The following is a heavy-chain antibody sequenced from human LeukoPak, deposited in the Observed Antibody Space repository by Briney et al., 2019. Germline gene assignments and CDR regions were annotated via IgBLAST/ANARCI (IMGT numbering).Heavy chain of an antibody. CDR2: IIPIFGTA. V-gene: IGHV1-69*13. CDR3: AREGYSSSFGGVVDY. D-gene: IGHD6-13*01. J-gene: IGHJ4*02. Sequence: ASVKVSCKASGGTFSSYAISWVRQAPGQGLEWMGGIIPIFGTANYAQKFQGRVTITADESTSTAYMELSSLRSDDTAVYYCAREGYSSSFGGVVDYWGQGTLVTVSS. CDR1: GGTFSSYA.